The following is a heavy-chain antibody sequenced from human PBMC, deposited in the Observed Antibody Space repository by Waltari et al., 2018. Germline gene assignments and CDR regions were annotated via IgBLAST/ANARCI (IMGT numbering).Heavy chain of an antibody. D-gene: IGHD5-18*01. J-gene: IGHJ4*02. CDR3: SRSPAGYSRSDY. CDR1: GFAFSSSW. CDR2: IDDDGSGT. Sequence: EVRLEESGGGLVQPGGSLRLACAAPGFAFSSSWMHWVRQAPGKGLVWVSRIDDDGSGTTYADSVMGRFTISRDNAKNTVYLEMNSLRAEDTAVYYCSRSPAGYSRSDYWGQGTLVTVSS. V-gene: IGHV3-74*01.